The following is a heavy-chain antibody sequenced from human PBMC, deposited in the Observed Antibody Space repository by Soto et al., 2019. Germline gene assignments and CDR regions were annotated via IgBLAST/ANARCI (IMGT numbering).Heavy chain of an antibody. CDR2: ISYDGSNK. CDR1: GFTFSSYG. J-gene: IGHJ4*02. CDR3: AKEQRFDY. Sequence: GGSLRLSCAASGFTFSSYGMHWVRQAPGKGLEWVAVISYDGSNKYSADSVKGRFTISRYNAKNTLYLQMNSLTGEETAVYYCAKEQRFDYWGQGTLVTVSS. V-gene: IGHV3-30*18. D-gene: IGHD1-1*01.